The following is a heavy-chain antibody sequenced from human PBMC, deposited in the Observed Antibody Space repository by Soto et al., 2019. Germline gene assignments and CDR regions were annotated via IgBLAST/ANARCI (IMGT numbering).Heavy chain of an antibody. Sequence: SETLSLTCAVYGGSFSGYYWSWIRQPPGKGLEWIGEINHSGSTNYNPSLKSRVTISVDTSKNQFSLKLSSVTAADTAVYYCARVRNVVVVAAKAFDIWGQGTMVTVSS. V-gene: IGHV4-34*01. CDR2: INHSGST. CDR1: GGSFSGYY. CDR3: ARVRNVVVVAAKAFDI. J-gene: IGHJ3*02. D-gene: IGHD2-15*01.